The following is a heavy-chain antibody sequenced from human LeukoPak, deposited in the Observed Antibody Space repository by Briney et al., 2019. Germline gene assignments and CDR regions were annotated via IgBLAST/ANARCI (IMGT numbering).Heavy chain of an antibody. V-gene: IGHV1-2*02. J-gene: IGHJ4*02. CDR1: GYTFAGYH. CDR3: ARVLTPTVVTSNFDY. D-gene: IGHD4-23*01. Sequence: GASVKVSCKASGYTFAGYHMYWVRRAPGQGLEWMGWINPSSGGTRYAQKYQGRVTMTRDTSISTAYMELSRLTSDDTAMYYCARVLTPTVVTSNFDYWGQGTLVTVSS. CDR2: INPSSGGT.